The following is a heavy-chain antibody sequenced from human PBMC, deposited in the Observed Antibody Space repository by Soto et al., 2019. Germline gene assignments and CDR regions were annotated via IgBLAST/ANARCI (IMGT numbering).Heavy chain of an antibody. J-gene: IGHJ6*02. CDR3: ARFTQLGRDGYNYGYYYYGMDV. Sequence: SVKVSCEASGGTFSSYAISWVRQAPGQGLEWMGGIILIFGTANYAQKFQGRVTITADESTSTAYMELSSLRSEDTAVYYCARFTQLGRDGYNYGYYYYGMDVWGQGTTVTVSS. V-gene: IGHV1-69*13. CDR2: IILIFGTA. D-gene: IGHD5-12*01. CDR1: GGTFSSYA.